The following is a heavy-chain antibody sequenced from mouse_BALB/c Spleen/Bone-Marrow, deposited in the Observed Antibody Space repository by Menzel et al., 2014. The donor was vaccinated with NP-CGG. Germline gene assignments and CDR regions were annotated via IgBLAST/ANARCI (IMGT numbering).Heavy chain of an antibody. J-gene: IGHJ2*01. D-gene: IGHD2-14*01. V-gene: IGHV4-1*02. CDR3: ARPYYRYLYFDY. Sequence: EVMLVESGGGLVQPGRSLKLSCAASGFDFSRYWMNWVRQAPGKGLEWIGEIYPDSSTINYTPSLKDKFIISRDNAKNTLYLQMSKVRSEDTALYYCARPYYRYLYFDYWGQGTTLTVSS. CDR2: IYPDSSTI. CDR1: GFDFSRYW.